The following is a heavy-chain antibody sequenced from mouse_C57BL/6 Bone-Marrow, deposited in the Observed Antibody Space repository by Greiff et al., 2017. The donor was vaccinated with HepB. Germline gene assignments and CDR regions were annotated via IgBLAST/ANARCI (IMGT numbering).Heavy chain of an antibody. CDR2: INPSSGST. Sequence: VQLQQSGAELARPGASVKMSCKASGYTFTSYTMHWVKQRPGQGLEWIGYINPSSGSTKYNQKFKDKDTLTADKSSSTAYMQLRSLTSEDSAVYYCARECYYYGSSSPWFAYWGQGTLVTVSA. CDR1: GYTFTSYT. J-gene: IGHJ3*01. CDR3: ARECYYYGSSSPWFAY. D-gene: IGHD1-1*01. V-gene: IGHV1-4*01.